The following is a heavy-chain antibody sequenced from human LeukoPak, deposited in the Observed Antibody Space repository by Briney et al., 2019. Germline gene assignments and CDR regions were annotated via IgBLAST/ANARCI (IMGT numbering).Heavy chain of an antibody. D-gene: IGHD6-13*01. CDR3: ARGYSSNWNYFDY. J-gene: IGHJ4*02. CDR2: VYTAGST. Sequence: GGSLRLSCAASGFTVSNNHMTWVRQAPGKGLEWVSVVYTAGSTYYADSVKGRFTISRDNSKNTVYLQMNSLRVGDTAVYYCARGYSSNWNYFDYWGQGILVPVSS. CDR1: GFTVSNNH. V-gene: IGHV3-53*01.